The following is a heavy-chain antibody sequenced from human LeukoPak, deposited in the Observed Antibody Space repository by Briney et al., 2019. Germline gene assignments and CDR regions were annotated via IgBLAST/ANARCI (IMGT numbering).Heavy chain of an antibody. J-gene: IGHJ4*02. D-gene: IGHD3-16*02. CDR2: IYYSGST. CDR3: ARISVMITFGGVIARLFDY. V-gene: IGHV4-38-2*01. Sequence: GSLRLSCVASGFTLGSQAMSWVRQPPGKGLEWIGSIYYSGSTYYNPSLKSRVTISVDTSKNQFSLKLSSVTAADTAVYYCARISVMITFGGVIARLFDYWGQGTLVTVSS. CDR1: GFTLGSQA.